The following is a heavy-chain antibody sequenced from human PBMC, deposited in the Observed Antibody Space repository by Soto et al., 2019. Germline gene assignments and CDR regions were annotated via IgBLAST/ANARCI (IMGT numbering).Heavy chain of an antibody. D-gene: IGHD3-3*01. CDR1: GFTFSSYS. Sequence: EVQLVESGGGLVKPGGSLRLSCAASGFTFSSYSMNWVRQAPGKGLEWVSSISSSSSYIYYADSVKGRFTISRDNAKNSLYLQMNSLRAEDTAVYYCARAAIFGVVIVPFDYWGQGTLVTVSS. J-gene: IGHJ4*02. V-gene: IGHV3-21*01. CDR3: ARAAIFGVVIVPFDY. CDR2: ISSSSSYI.